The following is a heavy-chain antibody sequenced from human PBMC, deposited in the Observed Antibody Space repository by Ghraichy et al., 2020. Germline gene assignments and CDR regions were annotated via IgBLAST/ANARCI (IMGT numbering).Heavy chain of an antibody. J-gene: IGHJ4*02. D-gene: IGHD5-18*01. CDR1: GGSIKTYY. V-gene: IGHV4-59*01. CDR3: ARQARVTSMVWFEY. Sequence: EPLSLTCTVSGGSIKTYYWSWIRQPPGKGLEWIGYIYYSGSTKYNPSLRGRVTISVDTSKNQFSLKLNSVTAADTAVYYCARQARVTSMVWFEYWGQGALVTVSS. CDR2: IYYSGST.